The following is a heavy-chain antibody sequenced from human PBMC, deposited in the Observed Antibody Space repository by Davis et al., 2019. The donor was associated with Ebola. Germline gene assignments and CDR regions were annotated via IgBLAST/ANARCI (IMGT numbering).Heavy chain of an antibody. V-gene: IGHV4-30-2*01. CDR1: GGSFSGYY. D-gene: IGHD4-11*01. J-gene: IGHJ5*02. CDR2: IYHSGST. CDR3: ARAPTVTSSVWFDP. Sequence: PSETLSLTCAVYGGSFSGYYWSWIRQPPGKGLKWIGYIYHSGSTYYNPSLKSRVTISVDRSKNQFSLKLSSVTAADTAVYYCARAPTVTSSVWFDPWGQGTLVTVSS.